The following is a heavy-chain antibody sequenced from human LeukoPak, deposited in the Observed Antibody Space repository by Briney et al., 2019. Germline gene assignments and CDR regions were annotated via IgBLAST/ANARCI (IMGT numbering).Heavy chain of an antibody. Sequence: GGSLRLSCAASGFTFSTYTMNWVRQAPGKGLEWVSSVSSSSSYIYYADSVKGRFTISRDNAKNSLYLQMNSLRAEDTAVYYCARLDSRGYLYYFDYWGQGTLVTVSS. V-gene: IGHV3-21*01. J-gene: IGHJ4*02. CDR2: VSSSSSYI. CDR1: GFTFSTYT. CDR3: ARLDSRGYLYYFDY. D-gene: IGHD3-22*01.